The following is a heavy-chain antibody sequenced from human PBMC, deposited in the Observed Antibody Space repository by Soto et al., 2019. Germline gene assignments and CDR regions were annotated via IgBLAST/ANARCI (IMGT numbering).Heavy chain of an antibody. V-gene: IGHV4-4*07. Sequence: PSETLSLTCTVSGGSISSYYWSWIRQPAGKGLEWIGRIYTSGSTNYNPSLKSRVTMSVDTSKNQFSLKLSSVTAADTAVYYCARDQSNYDILMSNWFDPWGQGTLVTVSS. CDR3: ARDQSNYDILMSNWFDP. D-gene: IGHD3-9*01. CDR2: IYTSGST. J-gene: IGHJ5*02. CDR1: GGSISSYY.